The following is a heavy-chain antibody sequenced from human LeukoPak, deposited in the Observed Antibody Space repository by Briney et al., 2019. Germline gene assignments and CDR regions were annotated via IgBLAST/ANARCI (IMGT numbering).Heavy chain of an antibody. Sequence: GGSLRLSCAASGFIFSSYAMSWVRQAPGKGLEWVSGISGSGDNTYYADSVKGRFTISRDNSKNTLYVQVNSLGTEDTAAYYCAKGSYYDSSGSFYFDYWGQGTLVTVSS. J-gene: IGHJ4*02. CDR2: ISGSGDNT. CDR3: AKGSYYDSSGSFYFDY. CDR1: GFIFSSYA. D-gene: IGHD3-22*01. V-gene: IGHV3-23*01.